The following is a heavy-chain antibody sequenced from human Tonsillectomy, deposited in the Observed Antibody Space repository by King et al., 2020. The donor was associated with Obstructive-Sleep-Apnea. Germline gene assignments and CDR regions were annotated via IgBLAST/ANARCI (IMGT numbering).Heavy chain of an antibody. CDR3: ARDYSYDSSGYWYYFDY. V-gene: IGHV4-4*07. CDR2: IYTSGST. J-gene: IGHJ4*02. Sequence: VQLQESGPGLVKPSETLSLTCTVSGGSISSYYWSWIRQPAGKGLEWIGRIYTSGSTNYNPSLKSRVTMSVDTSKNQFSLKLSSVTAADTAVYYCARDYSYDSSGYWYYFDYWGQGTLVTVSS. CDR1: GGSISSYY. D-gene: IGHD3-22*01.